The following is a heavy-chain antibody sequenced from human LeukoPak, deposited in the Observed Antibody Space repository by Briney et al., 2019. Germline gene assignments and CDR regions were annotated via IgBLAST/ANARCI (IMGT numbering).Heavy chain of an antibody. J-gene: IGHJ4*02. CDR2: ISSSDSPI. CDR1: GFTFGDYY. Sequence: PGGSLRLSCAASGFTFGDYYMSWIRQAPGKGLEWVSYISSSDSPIYYADSVKGRFTISRDNAKNSLFLQMNSLGAEDTAVYYCARASLDTVMDHIDYWGQGTLVTVSS. V-gene: IGHV3-11*04. D-gene: IGHD5-18*01. CDR3: ARASLDTVMDHIDY.